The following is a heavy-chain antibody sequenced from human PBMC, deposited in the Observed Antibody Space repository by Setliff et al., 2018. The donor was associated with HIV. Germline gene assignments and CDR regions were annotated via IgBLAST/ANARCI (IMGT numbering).Heavy chain of an antibody. V-gene: IGHV1-2*02. CDR1: GYSFSDDY. Sequence: ASVKVSCKASGYSFSDDYMHWVRQAPGQGLEWMGWINPKSGDTTYAQKFEDRVTMTRDTSSRTAYMDLSRLTSGDTAVYYCAKVASVTMIRGALGSWGQGTLVTVSS. J-gene: IGHJ5*01. CDR3: AKVASVTMIRGALGS. D-gene: IGHD3-10*01. CDR2: INPKSGDT.